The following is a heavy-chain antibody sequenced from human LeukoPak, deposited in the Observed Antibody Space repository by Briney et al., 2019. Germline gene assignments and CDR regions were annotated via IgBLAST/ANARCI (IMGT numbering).Heavy chain of an antibody. CDR2: IYHSGST. CDR3: AREANYYGSGSYFEGAFDY. D-gene: IGHD3-10*01. Sequence: SETLSLTCTVSGVSITTYYWSWIRQPPGKGLEWIGYIYHSGSTNYNPSLKSRVTISVDTSKNEFSLKLTSVTAADTAVYYCAREANYYGSGSYFEGAFDYWGQGSLVTVSS. CDR1: GVSITTYY. J-gene: IGHJ4*02. V-gene: IGHV4-59*13.